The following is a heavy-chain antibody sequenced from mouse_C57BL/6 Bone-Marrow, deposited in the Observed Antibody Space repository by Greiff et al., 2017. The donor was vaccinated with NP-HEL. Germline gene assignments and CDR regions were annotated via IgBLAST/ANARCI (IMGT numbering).Heavy chain of an antibody. CDR1: GYTFTDYY. Sequence: EVQLQQSGPVLVKPGASMKMSCKASGYTFTDYYMNWVKQSHGKSLEWIGVINPYNGGTSYNQKFKGKATLTVDKSSSTAYMELNSLTSEDSAVYYCARYDRGIAYWGQGTLVTVSA. CDR2: INPYNGGT. J-gene: IGHJ3*01. V-gene: IGHV1-19*01. D-gene: IGHD2-3*01. CDR3: ARYDRGIAY.